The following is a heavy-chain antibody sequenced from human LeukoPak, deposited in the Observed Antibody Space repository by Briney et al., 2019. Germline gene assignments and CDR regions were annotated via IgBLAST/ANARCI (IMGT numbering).Heavy chain of an antibody. CDR1: GYTFTSYG. CDR3: ARDPPYGSGISRRDY. V-gene: IGHV1-18*01. Sequence: ASVKVSCKASGYTFTSYGISWVRQAPGQGLEWMGWISAYNGNTNYAQKLQGRVTMTTDTSTSTAYMELRSLRSDDTAVYYCARDPPYGSGISRRDYWGQGTLVTVSS. CDR2: ISAYNGNT. D-gene: IGHD3-10*01. J-gene: IGHJ4*02.